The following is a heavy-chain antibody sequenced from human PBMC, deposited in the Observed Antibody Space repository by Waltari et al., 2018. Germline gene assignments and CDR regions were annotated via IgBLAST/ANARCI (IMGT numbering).Heavy chain of an antibody. D-gene: IGHD3-3*01. CDR2: VIPSLGTA. CDR3: ARGAEYYDFWSGYYKFDY. V-gene: IGHV1-69*01. CDR1: GGTFSSYA. Sequence: QVQLVQSGAEVKKPGSSVKVSCKASGGTFSSYAISWVRQAPGQGLEWMGGVIPSLGTANYAQKFQGRVTITADESTSTAYMELSSLRSEDTAVYYCARGAEYYDFWSGYYKFDYWGQGTLVTVSS. J-gene: IGHJ4*02.